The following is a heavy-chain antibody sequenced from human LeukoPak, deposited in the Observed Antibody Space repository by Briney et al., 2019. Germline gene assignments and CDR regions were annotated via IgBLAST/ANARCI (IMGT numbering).Heavy chain of an antibody. J-gene: IGHJ4*02. CDR2: IFTSGST. V-gene: IGHV4-4*07. CDR1: GGSISNYY. Sequence: SETLSLTCTVSGGSISNYYRSWVRQPAGKGLEWIGRIFTSGSTNYNPSLKSRVTMSVDTSMNQLSLKLSSVTAADTAVYYCARDRDSGSSSNRFYFDYWGQGTLVTVSS. D-gene: IGHD1-26*01. CDR3: ARDRDSGSSSNRFYFDY.